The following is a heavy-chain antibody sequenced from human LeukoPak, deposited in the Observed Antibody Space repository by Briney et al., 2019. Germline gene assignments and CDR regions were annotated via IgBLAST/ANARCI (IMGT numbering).Heavy chain of an antibody. Sequence: ASVKVSCKASGYTFTSYDINWVRQATGQGLEWMGWMNPNSGNTGYAQKFQGRVTMTRNTSISTAYMELSSLRSEDTAVYYCARGPPYSGYDTNWFDPWGQGTLVTVSS. CDR2: MNPNSGNT. D-gene: IGHD5-12*01. V-gene: IGHV1-8*01. J-gene: IGHJ5*02. CDR3: ARGPPYSGYDTNWFDP. CDR1: GYTFTSYD.